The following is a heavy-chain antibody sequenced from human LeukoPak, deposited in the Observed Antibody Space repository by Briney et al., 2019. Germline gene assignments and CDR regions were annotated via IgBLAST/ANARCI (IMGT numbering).Heavy chain of an antibody. CDR1: GFTLNRYW. CDR2: INEDGGER. D-gene: IGHD3-10*01. J-gene: IGHJ6*02. CDR3: ANRNYGSGGFYYYYGMDV. V-gene: IGHV3-7*03. Sequence: GGSLRLSCAASGFTLNRYWMSWVRQAPGKGLEWVANINEDGGERHYVDSVKGRFTISRDNSKNTLYLQMNSLRAEDTAVYYCANRNYGSGGFYYYYGMDVWGQGTTVTVSS.